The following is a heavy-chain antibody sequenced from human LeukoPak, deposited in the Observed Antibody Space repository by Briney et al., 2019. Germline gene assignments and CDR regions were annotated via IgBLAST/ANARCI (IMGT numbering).Heavy chain of an antibody. CDR2: INSDGSST. Sequence: GGSLRLSCAASGFTLSSYWMHXXRQAPGKGLVXXXRINSDGSSTGYADSVKGRFTSSRDNAKNTLYLQMNSLSPEDTAVYYCAKSLYGSGSYVDYWGQGTLVTVSS. V-gene: IGHV3-74*01. D-gene: IGHD3-10*01. CDR3: AKSLYGSGSYVDY. J-gene: IGHJ4*02. CDR1: GFTLSSYW.